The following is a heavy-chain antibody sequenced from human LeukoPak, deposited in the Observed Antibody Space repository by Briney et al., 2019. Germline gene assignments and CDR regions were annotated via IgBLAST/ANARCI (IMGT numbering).Heavy chain of an antibody. CDR1: GFTFSNYA. V-gene: IGHV3-23*01. CDR2: ISGSGDRT. Sequence: GGSLRLSCAVSGFTFSNYAMSWVRQAPGKGLEWVSAISGSGDRTYYADSLKGRFTISRDNSKNMLYLQMDSLRAEDTAVYYCAKWDWTMWGQGTMVTVSS. CDR3: AKWDWTM. D-gene: IGHD3/OR15-3a*01. J-gene: IGHJ3*01.